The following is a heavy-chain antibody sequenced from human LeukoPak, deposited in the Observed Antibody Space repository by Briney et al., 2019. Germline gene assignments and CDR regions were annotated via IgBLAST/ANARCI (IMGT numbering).Heavy chain of an antibody. CDR1: GFTFSSYA. Sequence: GGSLRLSCAASGFTFSSYAMSWVRQAPGKGLEWVSAISGSGGSTYYADSVKGRFTISRDNSKNTLYLQMNSLRAEDTAVYYCAKGSVEYDYVWGSYRYRENWFDPWGQGTLVTVSS. D-gene: IGHD3-16*02. J-gene: IGHJ5*02. V-gene: IGHV3-23*01. CDR2: ISGSGGST. CDR3: AKGSVEYDYVWGSYRYRENWFDP.